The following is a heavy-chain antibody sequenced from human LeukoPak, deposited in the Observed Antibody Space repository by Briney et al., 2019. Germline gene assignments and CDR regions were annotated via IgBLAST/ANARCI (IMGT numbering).Heavy chain of an antibody. CDR2: IKQDGSEK. J-gene: IGHJ4*02. Sequence: GGSLRLSCAASGFTFSSYWMSWVRQAPGKGLEWVANIKQDGSEKYYVDSVKGRFTISRDNAKNSLYLQMNSLKTEDTAVYYCTTSSGGFDYWGQGTLVTVSS. V-gene: IGHV3-7*03. D-gene: IGHD3-10*01. CDR3: TTSSGGFDY. CDR1: GFTFSSYW.